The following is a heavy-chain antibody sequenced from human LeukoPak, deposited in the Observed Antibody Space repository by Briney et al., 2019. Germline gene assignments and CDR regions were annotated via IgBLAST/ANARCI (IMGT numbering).Heavy chain of an antibody. J-gene: IGHJ6*03. CDR1: GFPFTTYN. Sequence: GGSLRLSCAVSGFPFTTYNMNWVRQAAGKGLEWVAAISGSRSYTYYADSVKGRFTISRDNAKNSLYLQMNSLRAEDTALYYCARVGNGSGRDHYYYYYMDVWGKGTTVTVSS. V-gene: IGHV3-21*04. CDR2: ISGSRSYT. D-gene: IGHD3-10*01. CDR3: ARVGNGSGRDHYYYYYMDV.